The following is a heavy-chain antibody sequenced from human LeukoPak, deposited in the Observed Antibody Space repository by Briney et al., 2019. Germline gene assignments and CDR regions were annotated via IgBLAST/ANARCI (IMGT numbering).Heavy chain of an antibody. V-gene: IGHV4-39*02. CDR2: IYYSGST. CDR3: ARDDHFDY. CDR1: GGSISSSYY. Sequence: SETLSLTCTVFGGSISSSYYWGWIRQPPGKGLEWIVSIYYSGSTYYNASLKSRVTISVDTSKNQFFLNLSTVTASDTAVYYCARDDHFDYWGQGTLVTVSS. J-gene: IGHJ4*02.